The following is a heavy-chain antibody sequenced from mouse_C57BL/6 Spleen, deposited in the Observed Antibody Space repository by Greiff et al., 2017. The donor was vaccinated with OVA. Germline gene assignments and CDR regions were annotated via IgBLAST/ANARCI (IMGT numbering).Heavy chain of an antibody. V-gene: IGHV5-4*01. CDR2: ISDGGSYT. D-gene: IGHD1-1*01. CDR1: GFTFSSYA. CDR3: AREGDYYGSSYVGYAMDY. J-gene: IGHJ4*01. Sequence: EVKLQESGGGLVKPGGSLKLSCAASGFTFSSYAMSWVRQTPEKRLEWVATISDGGSYTYYPDNVKGRLTITRDNAKNNLYLQMSHLKSEDTAMYYCAREGDYYGSSYVGYAMDYWGQGTSVTVSS.